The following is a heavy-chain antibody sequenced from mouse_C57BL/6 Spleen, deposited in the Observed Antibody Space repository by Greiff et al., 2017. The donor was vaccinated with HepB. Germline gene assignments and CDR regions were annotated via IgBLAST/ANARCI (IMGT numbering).Heavy chain of an antibody. CDR3: GRWRSTYDYAMDY. J-gene: IGHJ4*01. D-gene: IGHD5-1*01. CDR2: IYPRSGNT. CDR1: GYTFTSYG. V-gene: IGHV1-81*01. Sequence: QVQLQQSGAELARPGASVKLSCKASGYTFTSYGISWVKQRTGQGLEWIGEIYPRSGNTYYNEKFKGKATLTADKSSSTAYMELRSLTSEDSAVYFCGRWRSTYDYAMDYWGQGTSVTVSS.